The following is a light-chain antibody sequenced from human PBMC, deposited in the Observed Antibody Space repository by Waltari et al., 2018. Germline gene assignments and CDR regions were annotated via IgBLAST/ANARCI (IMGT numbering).Light chain of an antibody. CDR3: AAWDDSLNGYV. J-gene: IGLJ1*01. CDR2: SNN. Sequence: QSVLTQPPSASGAPGQRVTISCSGSSSNIGSNTVNWYQQLPGTAPKLLICSNNQRPSGDPYRFAAAKSGTSASLAISGVQSEDEADYYCAAWDDSLNGYVFGTGTKVSVL. CDR1: SSNIGSNT. V-gene: IGLV1-44*01.